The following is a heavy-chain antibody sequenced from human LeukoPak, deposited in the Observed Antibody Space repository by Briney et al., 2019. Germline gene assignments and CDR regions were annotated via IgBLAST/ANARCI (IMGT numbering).Heavy chain of an antibody. Sequence: GGSLRLSCAASGFTFDDYAMHWVRQAPGKGLEWVSGISWNSGSIGYADSVKGRFTISRDNAKNSLYLQMNSLRAEDTALYYCAKGSGGVYGVDYWGQGTLVTVSS. CDR2: ISWNSGSI. CDR3: AKGSGGVYGVDY. V-gene: IGHV3-9*01. J-gene: IGHJ4*02. CDR1: GFTFDDYA. D-gene: IGHD4-17*01.